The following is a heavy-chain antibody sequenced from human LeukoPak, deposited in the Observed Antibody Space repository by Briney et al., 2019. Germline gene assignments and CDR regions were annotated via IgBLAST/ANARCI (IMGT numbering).Heavy chain of an antibody. Sequence: GGSLRLSCAASGFTFSSYGMHWVRQAPGKGLEWVAVIWYDGSNKYYADSVKGRFTISRDNSKNTLYLQMNSLRAEDTAVYYCARHDTHDAFDIWGQGTMVTVSS. CDR3: ARHDTHDAFDI. CDR2: IWYDGSNK. CDR1: GFTFSSYG. D-gene: IGHD1-1*01. V-gene: IGHV3-33*01. J-gene: IGHJ3*02.